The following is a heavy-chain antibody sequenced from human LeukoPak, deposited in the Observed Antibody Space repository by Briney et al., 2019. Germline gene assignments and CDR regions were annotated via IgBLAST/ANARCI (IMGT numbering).Heavy chain of an antibody. CDR3: ARREDIVVVPAALDAFDI. CDR2: IYYSGST. V-gene: IGHV4-39*01. CDR1: GGSISSSSYY. D-gene: IGHD2-2*01. J-gene: IGHJ3*02. Sequence: SETLSLTCTVSGGSISSSSYYWGWIRQPPGKGLEWIGSIYYSGSTYYNPSLKSRVTISVDTSKNQFSLKLSSVTAADTAVYYCARREDIVVVPAALDAFDIWGQGTMVTVSS.